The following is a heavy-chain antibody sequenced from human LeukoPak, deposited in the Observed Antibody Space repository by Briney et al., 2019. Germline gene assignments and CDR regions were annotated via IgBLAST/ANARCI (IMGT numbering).Heavy chain of an antibody. J-gene: IGHJ6*03. Sequence: PSETLSLTCTVSGGSISSYYWSWIRQPPGKGLEWIGDIYYSGSTNYNPSLKSRVTISVDTSKNQFSLKLSSVTAADTAVYYCARARYFCGGDCYSSKPPYYYYMDVWGKGTTVTISS. CDR2: IYYSGST. CDR3: ARARYFCGGDCYSSKPPYYYYMDV. V-gene: IGHV4-59*01. D-gene: IGHD2-21*02. CDR1: GGSISSYY.